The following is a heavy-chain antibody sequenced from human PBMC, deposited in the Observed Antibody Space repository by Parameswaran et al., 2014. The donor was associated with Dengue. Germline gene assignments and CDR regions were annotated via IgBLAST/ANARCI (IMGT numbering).Heavy chain of an antibody. CDR2: IYYSGST. J-gene: IGHJ5*02. D-gene: IGHD3-3*01. V-gene: IGHV4-59*01. CDR3: ARGRAIFRP. Sequence: RWIRQPPGKGLEWIGYIYYSGSTNYNPSLKSRVTISVDTSKNQFSLKLSSVTAADTAIYYCARGRAIFRPWGQGTLVTVSS.